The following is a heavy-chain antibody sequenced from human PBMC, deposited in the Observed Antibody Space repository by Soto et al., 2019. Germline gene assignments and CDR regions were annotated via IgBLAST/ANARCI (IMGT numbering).Heavy chain of an antibody. V-gene: IGHV4-59*01. CDR2: IYYSGST. D-gene: IGHD1-26*01. CDR3: ERRYGGNFDY. Sequence: SETLSLTCTVFGGSISSYYWSWIRQPPGKGLEWIGYIYYSGSTNYNPSLKSRVTISVDTSKNQFSLKLSSVTAADTAVYYCERRYGGNFDYWGQGTLVTVSS. CDR1: GGSISSYY. J-gene: IGHJ4*02.